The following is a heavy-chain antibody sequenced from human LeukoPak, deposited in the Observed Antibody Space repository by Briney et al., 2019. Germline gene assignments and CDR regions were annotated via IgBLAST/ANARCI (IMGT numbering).Heavy chain of an antibody. V-gene: IGHV3-48*01. CDR1: GFTFSNYN. J-gene: IGHJ4*02. D-gene: IGHD3-3*01. Sequence: PGGSLRLSCAASGFTFSNYNMNWVRQAPGKGLEWVSYISSSSTTIHYADSVRGRFTISRDNARNSLYLQMNSLRAEDTAVYYCPRDFLEDVYWGQGTLVTVSS. CDR2: ISSSSTTI. CDR3: PRDFLEDVY.